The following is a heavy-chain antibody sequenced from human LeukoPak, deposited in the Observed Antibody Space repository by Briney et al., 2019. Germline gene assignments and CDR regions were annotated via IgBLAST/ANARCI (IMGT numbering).Heavy chain of an antibody. CDR1: GYTFTSYG. J-gene: IGHJ4*02. V-gene: IGHV1-18*01. CDR2: ISAYNGNT. D-gene: IGHD6-13*01. Sequence: ASVKVSCKASGYTFTSYGISWVRRAPGQGIEWRGWISAYNGNTNYAQKLQGRVTMTTDTSTSTAYMELRSLRSDDTAVYYCARGTRGYRQRTFDYWGQGTLVTVSS. CDR3: ARGTRGYRQRTFDY.